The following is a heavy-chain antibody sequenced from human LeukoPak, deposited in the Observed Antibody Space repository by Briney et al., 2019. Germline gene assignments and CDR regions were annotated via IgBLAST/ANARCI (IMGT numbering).Heavy chain of an antibody. CDR1: RDSINSYN. Sequence: PSETLSLTCAVSRDSINSYNWSWIWQPPGKGLEWIGYISTSGSSDYIPSLKSRVTMSVDTSKNQFSLKLTSVTAADTAVYYCARGPSTWVSFDSWGQGTLVTVAS. CDR2: ISTSGSS. J-gene: IGHJ4*02. CDR3: ARGPSTWVSFDS. D-gene: IGHD7-27*01. V-gene: IGHV4-4*09.